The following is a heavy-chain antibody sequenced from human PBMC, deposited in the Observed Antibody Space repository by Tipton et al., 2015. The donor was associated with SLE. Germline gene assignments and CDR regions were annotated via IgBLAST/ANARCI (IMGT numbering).Heavy chain of an antibody. V-gene: IGHV3-48*03. CDR1: GFTFSSYE. D-gene: IGHD6-13*01. CDR2: ISSSGNTI. CDR3: ARGPFGYSSSWYGYFQH. Sequence: SLRLSCAASGFTFSSYEMNWVRQAPGKGLEWVSYISSSGNTIYYADSVKGRFTISRDNAKNSLYLQMNSLRAEDTAVYYCARGPFGYSSSWYGYFQHWGQGTLVTVFS. J-gene: IGHJ1*01.